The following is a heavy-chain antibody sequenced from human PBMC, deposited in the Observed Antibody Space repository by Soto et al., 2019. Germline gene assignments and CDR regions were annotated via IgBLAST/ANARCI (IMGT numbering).Heavy chain of an antibody. CDR1: GGSFSGYY. CDR3: ARGSRGYSYGSIDY. D-gene: IGHD5-18*01. J-gene: IGHJ4*02. CDR2: INHSGST. V-gene: IGHV4-34*01. Sequence: QVQLQQWGAGLLKPSETLSLTCAVYGGSFSGYYWSWIRQPPGKGLEWIGEINHSGSTNYNPSLKRRDTISVDTSKNQFSLKLSSVTAADTAVYYCARGSRGYSYGSIDYWGQGTLVTVSS.